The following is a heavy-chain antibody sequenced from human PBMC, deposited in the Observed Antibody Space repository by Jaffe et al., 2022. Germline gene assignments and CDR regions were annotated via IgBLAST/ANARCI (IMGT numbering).Heavy chain of an antibody. CDR1: GYSISSGYY. CDR2: IYHSGST. D-gene: IGHD2-8*02. J-gene: IGHJ4*02. Sequence: QVQLQESGPGLVKPSETLSLTCAVSGYSISSGYYWGWIRQPPGKGLEWIGSIYHSGSTYYNPSLKSRVTISVDTSKNQFSLKLSSVTAADTAVYYCARRIAGGFSDYWGQGTLVTVSS. V-gene: IGHV4-38-2*01. CDR3: ARRIAGGFSDY.